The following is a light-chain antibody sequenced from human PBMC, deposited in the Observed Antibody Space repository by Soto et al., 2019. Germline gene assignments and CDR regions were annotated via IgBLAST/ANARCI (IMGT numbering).Light chain of an antibody. J-gene: IGLJ3*02. CDR2: EGV. CDR1: SSDVGSYNL. CDR3: CSYAGSDTWV. Sequence: QSALTQPASVSGSPGQSITISCTGSSSDVGSYNLVSWYQQHPVKAPKLIVYEGVKRPSGVSNRFSASKSGNTASLTISGLQAEDEADYYCCSYAGSDTWVFGAGTKLTVL. V-gene: IGLV2-23*01.